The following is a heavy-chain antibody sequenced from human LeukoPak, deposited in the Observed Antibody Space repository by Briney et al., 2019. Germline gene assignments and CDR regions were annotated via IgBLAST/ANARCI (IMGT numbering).Heavy chain of an antibody. CDR3: ARWASYDSSGYYHDY. V-gene: IGHV1-2*02. CDR2: INPNSGGT. CDR1: GYTFTGYY. J-gene: IGHJ4*02. D-gene: IGHD3-22*01. Sequence: GASVKVSCKASGYTFTGYYMHWVRQAPGQGLEWMGWINPNSGGTNYAQKFQGRVTMTRDTSISTAYMELSRLRSDDTAVYYCARWASYDSSGYYHDYWGQGTLVTVSS.